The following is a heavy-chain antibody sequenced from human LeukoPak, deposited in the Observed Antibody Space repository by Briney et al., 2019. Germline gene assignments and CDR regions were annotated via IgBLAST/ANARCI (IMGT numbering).Heavy chain of an antibody. CDR1: GFTVSSNY. V-gene: IGHV3-66*01. Sequence: GGSLRLSCAASGFTVSSNYMSWVRQAPGKGLEWVSVIYSGGSTYYADSVKGRFTISRDNSKNTLYLQMNSLRAEDTAVYYCARSRGRFYYMDVWGKGTTVTVSS. CDR3: ARSRGRFYYMDV. CDR2: IYSGGST. J-gene: IGHJ6*03.